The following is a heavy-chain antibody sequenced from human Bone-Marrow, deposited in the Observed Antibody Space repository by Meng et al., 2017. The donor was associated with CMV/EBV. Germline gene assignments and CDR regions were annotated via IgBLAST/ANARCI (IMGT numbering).Heavy chain of an antibody. CDR2: INPSGGST. Sequence: ASVKVSCKASGYTFTSYYMHWVRQAPGQGLEWMGIINPSGGSTSYAQKFQGRVTMTRDTSTSTVYMELSSLRSEDTAVYYCARDRSITMIVVDYYYGMAVWGQGNTVTVAS. CDR1: GYTFTSYY. CDR3: ARDRSITMIVVDYYYGMAV. V-gene: IGHV1-46*01. D-gene: IGHD3-22*01. J-gene: IGHJ6*02.